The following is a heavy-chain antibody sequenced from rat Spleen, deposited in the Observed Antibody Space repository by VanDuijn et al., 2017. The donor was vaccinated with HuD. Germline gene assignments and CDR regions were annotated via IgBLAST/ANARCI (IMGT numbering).Heavy chain of an antibody. V-gene: IGHV5-25*01. J-gene: IGHJ2*01. CDR3: STAGSFTDYYFAGGFDY. CDR1: GFTFSNYD. CDR2: TDNDGSNI. D-gene: IGHD1-6*01. Sequence: EVQLVESGGALVQPGRSMKLSCVASGFTFSNYDMAWVRQAPAKGLEWVASTDNDGSNIHYGDSVKGRFTSSRDNAKSILYLQMDSLRSEDTATYYCSTAGSFTDYYFAGGFDYWGQGVMVTVSS.